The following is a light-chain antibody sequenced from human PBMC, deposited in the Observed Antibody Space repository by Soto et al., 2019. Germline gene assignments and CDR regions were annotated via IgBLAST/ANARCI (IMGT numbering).Light chain of an antibody. CDR2: GAS. V-gene: IGKV3-15*01. CDR1: QSVTCH. Sequence: ELVRRQCPATQSVSPGERATFSCRASQSVTCHLAWYQQKPGQAPRLLIYGASIRATGIPARFSGSGSGTEFTLPISSLQSEDVAVYYCQHYNNWPPWTFGQGTKVAI. CDR3: QHYNNWPPWT. J-gene: IGKJ1*01.